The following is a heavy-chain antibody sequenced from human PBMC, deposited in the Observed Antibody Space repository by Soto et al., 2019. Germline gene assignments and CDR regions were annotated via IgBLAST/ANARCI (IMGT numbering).Heavy chain of an antibody. CDR2: IYYSGST. CDR3: ARDRQYCSGGSCHYMDV. Sequence: PSETLSLTCTVSGGFISSYYWSWIRQPPGKELEWIGYIYYSGSTNYNPSLKSRVTISVDTSKNQFSLKLSSVTAADTAVYYCARDRQYCSGGSCHYMDVWGKGTTVTVSS. CDR1: GGFISSYY. J-gene: IGHJ6*03. D-gene: IGHD2-15*01. V-gene: IGHV4-59*01.